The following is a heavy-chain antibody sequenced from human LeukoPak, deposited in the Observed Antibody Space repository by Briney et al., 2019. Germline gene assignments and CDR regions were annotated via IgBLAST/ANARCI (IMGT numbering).Heavy chain of an antibody. CDR2: ISSSSSYI. Sequence: PGGSLRLSCAASEFSVGSNYMTWVRQAPGEGLEWVSSISSSSSYIYYADSVKGRFTISRDNAKNSLYLQMNSLRAEDTAVYYCAREQVGATLVWFDPWGQGTLVTVSS. CDR1: EFSVGSNY. D-gene: IGHD1-26*01. CDR3: AREQVGATLVWFDP. V-gene: IGHV3-21*01. J-gene: IGHJ5*02.